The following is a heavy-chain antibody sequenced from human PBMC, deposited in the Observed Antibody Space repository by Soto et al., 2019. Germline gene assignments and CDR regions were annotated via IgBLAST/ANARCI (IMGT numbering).Heavy chain of an antibody. CDR2: IYYSGST. CDR1: GGSISSYY. Sequence: KQSQTLSLTCTVSGGSISSYYWSWIRQPPGKGLEWIGYIYYSGSTNYNPSLKSRVTISVDTSKNQFSLKLSSVTAADTAVYYCARVVPTGYYGSFGGTMDVWGQGTTVTVSS. CDR3: ARVVPTGYYGSFGGTMDV. V-gene: IGHV4-59*01. J-gene: IGHJ6*02. D-gene: IGHD3-10*01.